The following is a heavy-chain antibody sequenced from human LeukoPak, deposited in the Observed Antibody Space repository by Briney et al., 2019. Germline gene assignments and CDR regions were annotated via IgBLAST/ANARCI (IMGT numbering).Heavy chain of an antibody. J-gene: IGHJ5*02. V-gene: IGHV4-61*01. D-gene: IGHD3-10*01. CDR3: ARTHYGSGSHNWFDP. Sequence: KPSETLSLTCTASGGSVSSGSYYWSWIRQPPGKGLEWIGYIYYSGSTNYNPSLKRRVTISVDTSKTQFSLKLSSVTAADTAVYYCARTHYGSGSHNWFDPWGQGTLVTVSS. CDR2: IYYSGST. CDR1: GGSVSSGSYY.